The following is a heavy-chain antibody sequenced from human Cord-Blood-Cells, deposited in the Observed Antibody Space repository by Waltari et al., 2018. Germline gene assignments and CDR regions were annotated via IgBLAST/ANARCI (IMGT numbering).Heavy chain of an antibody. D-gene: IGHD3-9*01. CDR1: GFTFSSYA. J-gene: IGHJ4*02. V-gene: IGHV3-23*01. CDR3: AKETYDILTGYFDY. Sequence: EVQLLESGGGWVQPGGSLRLSCAVSGFTFSSYASSWVRQSPGKGLEWVSAISGSGGSTYYADSVKGRFTISRDNSKNTLYLQMNSLRAEDTAVYYCAKETYDILTGYFDYWGQGTLVTVSS. CDR2: ISGSGGST.